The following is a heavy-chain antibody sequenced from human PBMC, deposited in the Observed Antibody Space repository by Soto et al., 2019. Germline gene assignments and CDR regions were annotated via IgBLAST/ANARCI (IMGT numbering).Heavy chain of an antibody. CDR2: MNPNSGNT. D-gene: IGHD6-6*01. Sequence: ASVKVSCKASGYSFRSYDINWVRQATGQGLEWMGWMNPNSGNTGYAQKFQGRVTMARNTSISTAYMELSSLRPEDTAVYYCARFRAAPYYYYGRDVWGQGTTVTVAS. CDR3: ARFRAAPYYYYGRDV. CDR1: GYSFRSYD. J-gene: IGHJ6*02. V-gene: IGHV1-8*02.